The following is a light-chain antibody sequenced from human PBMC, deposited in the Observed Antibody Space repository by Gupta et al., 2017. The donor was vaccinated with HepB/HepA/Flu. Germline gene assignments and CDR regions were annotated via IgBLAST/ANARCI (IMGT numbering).Light chain of an antibody. CDR3: QQSDRTPYT. CDR1: QSIRSN. Sequence: TQSPSSLSASVGDRVTITCRASQSIRSNLNWYQQKPGKAPKLLIYTASSLQSGVPSRFSGSGSGTDFTLTISSLQPEDFATYYCQQSDRTPYTFGQGTKVEIK. J-gene: IGKJ2*01. CDR2: TAS. V-gene: IGKV1-39*01.